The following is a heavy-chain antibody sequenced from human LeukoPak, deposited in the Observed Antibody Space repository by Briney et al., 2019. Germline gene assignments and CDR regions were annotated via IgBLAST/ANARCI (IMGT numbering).Heavy chain of an antibody. CDR3: ARGPGYCSGGSCYDDY. D-gene: IGHD2-15*01. J-gene: IGHJ4*02. CDR1: GYTFTSYD. Sequence: ASVKVSCKASGYTFTSYDINWVRQATGQGLEWMGWMNPNSGNTGYAQKFQGRVTMTRNTSISTAYMELSSLRSEDTAVYYCARGPGYCSGGSCYDDYWGQGTLVTVSS. V-gene: IGHV1-8*01. CDR2: MNPNSGNT.